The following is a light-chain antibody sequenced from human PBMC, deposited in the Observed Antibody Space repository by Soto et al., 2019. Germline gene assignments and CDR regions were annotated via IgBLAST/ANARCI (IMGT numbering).Light chain of an antibody. CDR2: YDS. V-gene: IGLV3-21*04. CDR3: QVWDSSSDGGV. J-gene: IGLJ6*01. Sequence: SYELTQPPSVSVAPGKTARITCGGNNIGSKSVHWYQQKPGQAPVLVIYYDSDRPSGIPERFSGSNSGNTATLTISRGEAGDEADYYCQVWDSSSDGGVFGSGTQLTVL. CDR1: NIGSKS.